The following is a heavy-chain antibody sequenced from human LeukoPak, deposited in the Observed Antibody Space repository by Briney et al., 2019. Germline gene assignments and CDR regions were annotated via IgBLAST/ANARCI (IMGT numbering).Heavy chain of an antibody. CDR1: GFTVSSNY. J-gene: IGHJ4*02. CDR3: TRTGYVYGFDY. Sequence: PGGSLRLSCAASGFTVSSNYMSWVRQAPGKGLVWVSRISSDGTTTSYADSVKGRFTISRDNAKNTLYLQMNSLRVEDTAVYYCTRTGYVYGFDYWGQGTLVTVSS. CDR2: ISSDGTTT. V-gene: IGHV3-74*01. D-gene: IGHD5-18*01.